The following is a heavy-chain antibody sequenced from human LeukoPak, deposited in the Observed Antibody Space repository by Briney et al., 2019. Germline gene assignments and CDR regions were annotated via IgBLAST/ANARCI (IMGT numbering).Heavy chain of an antibody. CDR2: IYSSGNA. CDR1: GGSFSSYY. V-gene: IGHV4-4*08. CDR3: ARSLPFYYYYMDV. J-gene: IGHJ6*03. Sequence: RPSETLSLTCTVSGGSFSSYYWSWIRQSPGKGLECLGYIYSSGNAYYNPSLRSRVTIPLSPSKNQFSLKLNSVAAADTAVYYCARSLPFYYYYMDVWGKGTPVIVSS.